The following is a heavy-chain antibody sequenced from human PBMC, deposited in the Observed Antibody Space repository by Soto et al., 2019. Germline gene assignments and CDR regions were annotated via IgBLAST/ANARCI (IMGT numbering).Heavy chain of an antibody. V-gene: IGHV3-23*01. Sequence: GGSLRLSCAASGFTFNNYALAWVRQAPGKGLEWVSSVSGSGRDTSDGNSARGRFTIFRDNSKSTLWLQMNSLTAEDTAMYYCAKVMGYDSGDYFDYWGQGILVTVSS. J-gene: IGHJ4*02. CDR2: VSGSGRDT. CDR3: AKVMGYDSGDYFDY. CDR1: GFTFNNYA. D-gene: IGHD5-12*01.